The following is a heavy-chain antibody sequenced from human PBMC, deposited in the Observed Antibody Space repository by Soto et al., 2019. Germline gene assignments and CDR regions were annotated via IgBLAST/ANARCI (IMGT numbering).Heavy chain of an antibody. J-gene: IGHJ4*02. Sequence: EVQLLESGGGLVQPGGSLTLSCGVSVFHFGPSTLSWVRQATGKGLEWVSTISVSVGSTYYADSVQGRFTVSSDISDNTLFLQLTSLAAEDTAVYFCAKRDVPDSRYNAYFYDHWGRGVLVTVSS. CDR1: VFHFGPST. CDR3: AKRDVPDSRYNAYFYDH. CDR2: ISVSVGST. V-gene: IGHV3-23*01. D-gene: IGHD1-1*01.